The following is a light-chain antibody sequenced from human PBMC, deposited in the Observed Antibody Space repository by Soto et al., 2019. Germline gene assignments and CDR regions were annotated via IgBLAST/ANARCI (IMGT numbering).Light chain of an antibody. CDR2: DAS. J-gene: IGKJ4*01. Sequence: PGERAIPSCRASQSVSTFFAWYQQKPGQAPRLLIYDASKRATGIPARFSGSGSGTDFTLTISSLEPEDFAVYYCQHRLNWPLTFGGGTTVELK. CDR3: QHRLNWPLT. CDR1: QSVSTF. V-gene: IGKV3-11*01.